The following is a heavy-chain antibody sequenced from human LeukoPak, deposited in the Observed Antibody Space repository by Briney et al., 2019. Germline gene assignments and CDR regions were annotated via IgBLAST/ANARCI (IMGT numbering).Heavy chain of an antibody. D-gene: IGHD6-13*01. CDR2: ISADNGNT. J-gene: IGHJ6*03. V-gene: IGHV1-18*01. CDR3: ARVGDTRYSSSWYGDLRNYYYYYMDV. Sequence: ASVKVSCKASGYTFTNYAISWVRQAPGQGLEWMGWISADNGNTNYAQKLQGRVTMTTDTSTSTAYMELRSLTSDDTAVYYCARVGDTRYSSSWYGDLRNYYYYYMDVWGKGTTVTISS. CDR1: GYTFTNYA.